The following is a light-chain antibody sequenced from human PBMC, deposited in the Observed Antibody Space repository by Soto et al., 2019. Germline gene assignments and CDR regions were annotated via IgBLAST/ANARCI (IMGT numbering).Light chain of an antibody. Sequence: EIVLTQSPATLSLSPGERAILSCRASQSVDSSLAWYQQKPGQAPGLLIYDASKRATGIPARFSGSGSGTDFTLTISSLEPEDFAVYYCQQRYNWPLTFGGGTKVEIK. CDR1: QSVDSS. CDR3: QQRYNWPLT. J-gene: IGKJ4*01. V-gene: IGKV3-11*01. CDR2: DAS.